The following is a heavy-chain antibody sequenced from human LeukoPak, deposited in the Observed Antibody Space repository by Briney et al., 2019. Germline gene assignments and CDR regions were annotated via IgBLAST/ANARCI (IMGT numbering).Heavy chain of an antibody. CDR2: INWNGGST. D-gene: IGHD1-26*01. Sequence: GGSLRLSCAASGFTFDDYGMSWVRQAPGKGLEWVSGINWNGGSTGYADSVKGRFTISRDNAKNSLYLQMNSLRAEDTALYYCARVGVVGATPAAFDIWGQGTMVTVSS. CDR1: GFTFDDYG. V-gene: IGHV3-20*04. CDR3: ARVGVVGATPAAFDI. J-gene: IGHJ3*02.